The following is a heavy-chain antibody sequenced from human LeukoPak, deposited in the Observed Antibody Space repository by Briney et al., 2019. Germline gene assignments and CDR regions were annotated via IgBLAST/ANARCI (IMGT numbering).Heavy chain of an antibody. D-gene: IGHD2-21*02. J-gene: IGHJ4*02. V-gene: IGHV4-34*01. CDR3: ARGGFYCGGDCYVDY. Sequence: KTSETLSLTCAVDGGSFSPYYWSWIRQPPGKGQEWIGEINHSGSTNYNPSLKSRVTISVDTSKNQFSLKLSSVTAADTAVYYCARGGFYCGGDCYVDYWGQGTLVTVSS. CDR2: INHSGST. CDR1: GGSFSPYY.